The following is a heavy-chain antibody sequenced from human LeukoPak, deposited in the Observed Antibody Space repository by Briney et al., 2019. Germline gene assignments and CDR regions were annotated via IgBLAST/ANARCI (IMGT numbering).Heavy chain of an antibody. CDR3: AILYYGSGSQNPYYFDY. D-gene: IGHD3-10*01. CDR2: INPNSGGA. V-gene: IGHV1-2*02. Sequence: ASVKVSCKASGYTFTGYYMHWVRQAPGQGLEWMGWINPNSGGANYAQKFQGRVTMTRDTSISTAYMELSSLRSEDTAVYYCAILYYGSGSQNPYYFDYWGQGTLVTVSS. CDR1: GYTFTGYY. J-gene: IGHJ4*02.